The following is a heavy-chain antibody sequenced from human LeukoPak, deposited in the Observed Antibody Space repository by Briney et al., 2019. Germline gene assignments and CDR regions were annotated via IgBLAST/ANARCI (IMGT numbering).Heavy chain of an antibody. V-gene: IGHV4-39*07. CDR2: VSSSGGT. CDR1: GDSIMSSGSY. D-gene: IGHD3-10*01. J-gene: IGHJ4*02. CDR3: AKYIGGSMFEH. Sequence: RASETLSLTCSVSGDSIMSSGSYWGWIRQPPGKALEWIGSVSSSGGTHYSPSLKNRLSISMDTSQNQFSLRLSSMTVADTAVYYCAKYIGGSMFEHWGQGALVTVSS.